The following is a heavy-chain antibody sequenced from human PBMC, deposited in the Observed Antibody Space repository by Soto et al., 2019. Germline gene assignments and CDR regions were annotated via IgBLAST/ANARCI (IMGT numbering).Heavy chain of an antibody. Sequence: GASVKLSYKASGFTSTGNYMHWVRQSPGQRLEWMGWINPNSGGTNYAQKFQGWVTMTRDTSISTAYMELSRLRSDDTAVYYCARTPRGYSYGYFDYWGQGTLVTVSS. CDR3: ARTPRGYSYGYFDY. CDR1: GFTSTGNY. CDR2: INPNSGGT. J-gene: IGHJ4*02. V-gene: IGHV1-2*04. D-gene: IGHD5-18*01.